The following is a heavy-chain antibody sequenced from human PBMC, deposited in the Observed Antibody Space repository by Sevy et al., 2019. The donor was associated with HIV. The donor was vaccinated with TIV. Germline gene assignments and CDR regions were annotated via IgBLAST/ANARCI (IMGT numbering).Heavy chain of an antibody. CDR1: GYTFTSYG. V-gene: IGHV7-4-1*02. J-gene: IGHJ4*02. Sequence: ASVKVSCKASGYTFTSYGINWVRQAPGQGLEWMGWINTNSGNPTYAQGFTGRFVFSLDTSVSTAYLQINSLKAEDTAVYYCPRICYDILTDALYFDYWGQGTLVTVSS. CDR3: PRICYDILTDALYFDY. CDR2: INTNSGNP. D-gene: IGHD3-9*01.